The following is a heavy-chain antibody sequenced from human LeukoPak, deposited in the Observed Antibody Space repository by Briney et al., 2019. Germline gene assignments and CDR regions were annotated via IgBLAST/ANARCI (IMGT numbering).Heavy chain of an antibody. J-gene: IGHJ5*02. CDR3: ARGHIVVVPTNWFDP. Sequence: ASVKVSCKASGYTFTSYGISWVRQAPGQGLEWMGWISAYNGNTNYAQKLQGRVTMTTDTSTSTAYMELRSLRSDDTAVYYCARGHIVVVPTNWFDPWGQGTLVTVSS. CDR1: GYTFTSYG. CDR2: ISAYNGNT. V-gene: IGHV1-18*01. D-gene: IGHD2-2*01.